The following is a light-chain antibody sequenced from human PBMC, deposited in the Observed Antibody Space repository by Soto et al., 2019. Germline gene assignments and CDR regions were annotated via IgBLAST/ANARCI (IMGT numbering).Light chain of an antibody. J-gene: IGKJ4*01. Sequence: DIQLTQSPSFLSASLGDRVTITCRASQGIISYLAWYQQKPGKAPKLLIYAASTLQSGVPSRFSGSGSGTEFTLTISSLQPEDFATYYCQQLNSYPLTFGGGTKVDIK. CDR2: AAS. V-gene: IGKV1-9*01. CDR3: QQLNSYPLT. CDR1: QGIISY.